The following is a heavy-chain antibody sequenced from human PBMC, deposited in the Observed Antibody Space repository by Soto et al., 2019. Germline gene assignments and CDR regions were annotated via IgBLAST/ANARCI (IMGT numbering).Heavy chain of an antibody. V-gene: IGHV4-34*01. CDR3: ARGKWEVRFDD. D-gene: IGHD1-26*01. J-gene: IGHJ4*01. CDR2: INQSGSS. CDR1: GGSFSGFY. Sequence: PSETLSLTCAVYGGSFSGFYWSWIRQPPGKGLEWIGEINQSGSSNYNPSLESRVTISVDTSKNQFSLKMTSATAADTAVYYCARGKWEVRFDDWGQGTLVTVSS.